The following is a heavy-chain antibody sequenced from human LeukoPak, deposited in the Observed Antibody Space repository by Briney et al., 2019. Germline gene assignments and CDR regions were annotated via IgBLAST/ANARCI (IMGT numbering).Heavy chain of an antibody. Sequence: GGSLRLSCAASGFTFSSYAMHWVRQAPGKGLEWVAVISYDGSNKYYADSVKGRFTISRDNSKNTLYLQMNSLRAEDTAVYYCARNYYDSSGYYSPLYWGQGTLVTVSS. CDR2: ISYDGSNK. CDR3: ARNYYDSSGYYSPLY. J-gene: IGHJ4*02. CDR1: GFTFSSYA. V-gene: IGHV3-30-3*01. D-gene: IGHD3-22*01.